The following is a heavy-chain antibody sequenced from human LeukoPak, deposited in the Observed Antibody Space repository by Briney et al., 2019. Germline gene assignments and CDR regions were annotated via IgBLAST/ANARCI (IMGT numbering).Heavy chain of an antibody. J-gene: IGHJ4*02. V-gene: IGHV1-18*01. CDR3: ARGVAGEPYYFDY. D-gene: IGHD3-10*01. Sequence: ASVNVSCKASGYTFTSYGISWVRQAPGQGLGWMGWISVYNGNTNYAQNLQGRVTMTTDTSTSTAYMYLRNLTSDDTAVYYCARGVAGEPYYFDYWGQGTLVTVSS. CDR1: GYTFTSYG. CDR2: ISVYNGNT.